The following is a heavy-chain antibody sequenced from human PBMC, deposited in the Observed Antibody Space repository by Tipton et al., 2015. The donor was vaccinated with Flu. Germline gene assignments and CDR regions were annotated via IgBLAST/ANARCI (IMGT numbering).Heavy chain of an antibody. Sequence: TLSLTCSVSGYSIRSAYYWGWVRRPPGKGLEWIGTIYHSGTTYYNPSLKSRLTISVDTSKNQFSLRLSSVTAADTAVYYCARHTGDSVRGVIDYWGQGTLGTASS. CDR2: IYHSGTT. CDR3: ARHTGDSVRGVIDY. D-gene: IGHD3-10*02. CDR1: GYSIRSAYY. J-gene: IGHJ4*02. V-gene: IGHV4-38-2*01.